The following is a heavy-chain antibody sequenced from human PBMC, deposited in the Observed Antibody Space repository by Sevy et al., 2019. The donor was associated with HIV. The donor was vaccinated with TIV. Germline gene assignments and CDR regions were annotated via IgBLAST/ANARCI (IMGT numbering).Heavy chain of an antibody. CDR1: GFTFSSYA. CDR3: AREGSIAAAGNAEYFQH. D-gene: IGHD6-13*01. CDR2: ISYDGSNK. J-gene: IGHJ1*01. Sequence: GGSLRLSCAASGFTFSSYAMHWVRQAPGKGLEWVAVISYDGSNKYYADSVKGRFTISRDNSKNTLYLQMNSLRAGETAVYYCAREGSIAAAGNAEYFQHWGQGTLVTVSS. V-gene: IGHV3-30-3*01.